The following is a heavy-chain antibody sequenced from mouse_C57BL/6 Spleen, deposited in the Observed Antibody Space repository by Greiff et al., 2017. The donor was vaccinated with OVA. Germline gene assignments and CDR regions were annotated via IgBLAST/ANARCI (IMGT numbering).Heavy chain of an antibody. J-gene: IGHJ1*03. CDR1: GFSLTSYG. D-gene: IGHD4-1*01. CDR2: IWRGGST. V-gene: IGHV2-5*01. CDR3: AKNAGTELDWYFDV. Sequence: VKVVESGPGLVQPSQSLSITCTVSGFSLTSYGVHWVRQSPGKGLEWLGVIWRGGSTDYTAAFMSRLSITKDNSKSQVFFKMNSLQADDTAIYYCAKNAGTELDWYFDVWGTGTTVTVSS.